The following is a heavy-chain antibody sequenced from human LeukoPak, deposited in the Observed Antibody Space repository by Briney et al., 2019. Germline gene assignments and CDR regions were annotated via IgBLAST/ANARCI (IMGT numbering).Heavy chain of an antibody. CDR3: ARDGVSRFLEWFRYYYYYMDV. Sequence: ASVKVSCKASGYTFTSYYMHWVRQAPGQGLEWMGIINPSGGSTSYAQKFQGRVTMTRDMSTSTVYMELSSLRSEDTAVYYCARDGVSRFLEWFRYYYYYMDVWGKGTTVTVSS. D-gene: IGHD3-3*01. CDR2: INPSGGST. V-gene: IGHV1-46*01. CDR1: GYTFTSYY. J-gene: IGHJ6*03.